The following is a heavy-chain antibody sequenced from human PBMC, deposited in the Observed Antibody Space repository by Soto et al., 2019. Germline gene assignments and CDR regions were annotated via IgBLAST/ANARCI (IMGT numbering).Heavy chain of an antibody. J-gene: IGHJ4*02. V-gene: IGHV1-3*01. CDR2: INAANGNT. D-gene: IGHD3-3*01. CDR1: GYTFTLYA. Sequence: QVQLVQSGGEVTKPGASVKVSCKASGYTFTLYAMHWVRQAPGQRLEWMGWINAANGNTKSSQKFQGRVTFTRDTSASTGYMELSTLNSADTAVYYCARDQRRDYDFWSGYSQGFDYWGQGTPVTVSS. CDR3: ARDQRRDYDFWSGYSQGFDY.